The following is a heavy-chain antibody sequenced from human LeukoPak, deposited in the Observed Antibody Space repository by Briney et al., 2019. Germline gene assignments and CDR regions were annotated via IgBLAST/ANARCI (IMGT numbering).Heavy chain of an antibody. Sequence: GASVKVSCKASGYTFTGYYMHWVRQAPGQGLEWMGWINPNSGGTNHAQKFQGRVTMTRDTSISTAYMELSSLRSEDTAVYYCARVSYYDFWSGYFPERDGMDVWGQGTTVTVSS. V-gene: IGHV1-2*02. CDR3: ARVSYYDFWSGYFPERDGMDV. J-gene: IGHJ6*02. D-gene: IGHD3-3*01. CDR2: INPNSGGT. CDR1: GYTFTGYY.